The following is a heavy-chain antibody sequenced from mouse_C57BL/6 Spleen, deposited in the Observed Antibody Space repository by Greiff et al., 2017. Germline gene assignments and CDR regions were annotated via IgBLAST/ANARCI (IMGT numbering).Heavy chain of an antibody. J-gene: IGHJ2*01. CDR3: ARGGYALFDY. CDR2: IDPSDSYT. V-gene: IGHV1-50*01. D-gene: IGHD2-2*01. CDR1: GYTFTSYW. Sequence: QVQLQQPGAELVKPGASVKLSCKASGYTFTSYWMQWVKQRPGQGLEWIGEIDPSDSYTNYNQKFKGKATLTVDTSSSTAYMQLSSLTSEDSAVYYCARGGYALFDYWGQGTTLTVSS.